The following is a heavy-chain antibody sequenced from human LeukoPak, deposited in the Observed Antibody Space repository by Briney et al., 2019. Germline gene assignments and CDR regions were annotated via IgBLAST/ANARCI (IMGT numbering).Heavy chain of an antibody. Sequence: GGSLRLSCAASGFTVSSNYMSWVRQAPGKGLEWVSVIYSGGSTYYADSVKGRFTISRDNSKNTLYLQMNSLRAEDTAVYYCAREGVAGYKHYFDYWGQGTLVTVSS. CDR1: GFTVSSNY. D-gene: IGHD5-24*01. CDR2: IYSGGST. V-gene: IGHV3-66*01. CDR3: AREGVAGYKHYFDY. J-gene: IGHJ4*02.